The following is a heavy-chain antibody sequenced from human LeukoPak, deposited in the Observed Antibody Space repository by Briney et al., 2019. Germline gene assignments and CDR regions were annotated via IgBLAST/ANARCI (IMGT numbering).Heavy chain of an antibody. D-gene: IGHD6-13*01. Sequence: SETLSLTCTVSGGSINISYWSWIRQPPGKGLEWIGYIYYSGSTNHNPSLKSRVTISVDTSKNQYSLKLSSVTAADTAVYYCARSGVFTGYDAFDIWGQGTRVTVSS. CDR3: ARSGVFTGYDAFDI. V-gene: IGHV4-59*08. CDR1: GGSINISY. CDR2: IYYSGST. J-gene: IGHJ3*02.